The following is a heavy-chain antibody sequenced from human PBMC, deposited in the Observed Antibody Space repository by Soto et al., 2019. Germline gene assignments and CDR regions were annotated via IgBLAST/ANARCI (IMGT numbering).Heavy chain of an antibody. J-gene: IGHJ4*02. CDR2: INAGNGNT. D-gene: IGHD6-13*01. V-gene: IGHV1-3*01. CDR3: ARLGQQLDNFDY. Sequence: QVQIVQSGAEVKKPGASVKVSCKASGYSFTSYVMHWVRQAPGQRLEWMGWINAGNGNTKYSQKFQDRVTIMRDTFASTAYMELGSLRSEDTAVYYCARLGQQLDNFDYWGQGTLVTVSS. CDR1: GYSFTSYV.